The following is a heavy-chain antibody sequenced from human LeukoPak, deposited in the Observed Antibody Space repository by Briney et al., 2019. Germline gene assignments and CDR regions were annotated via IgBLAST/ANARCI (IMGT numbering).Heavy chain of an antibody. CDR1: GGTFISYA. Sequence: SVKVSFKASGGTFISYAISWVRQAPGQGGEGMGGIIPIFGTANYTQKFQGRVTITAAKSTSTAYMELSTLRSEATAVYSCARDSRRCSSTSCYWGWFDPWGQGTLVTVSS. V-gene: IGHV1-69*06. CDR2: IIPIFGTA. D-gene: IGHD2-2*01. J-gene: IGHJ5*02. CDR3: ARDSRRCSSTSCYWGWFDP.